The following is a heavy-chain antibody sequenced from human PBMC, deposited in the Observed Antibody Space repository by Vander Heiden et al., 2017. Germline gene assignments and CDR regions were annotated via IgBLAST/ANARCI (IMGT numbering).Heavy chain of an antibody. V-gene: IGHV3-23*01. D-gene: IGHD7-27*01. CDR2: ISGSGGTT. CDR3: AKEWAGDPLW. CDR1: GFRFSPYA. Sequence: EVQLLEAGGGLVQPGGSRRLSWSASGFRFSPYAMPWVRQSPWKGLQLVSSISGSGGTTYYADSVKGRFTISRDNFKNTLYVQMNSLRAEDTAMYYCAKEWAGDPLWWGQGTLVTVSS. J-gene: IGHJ4*02.